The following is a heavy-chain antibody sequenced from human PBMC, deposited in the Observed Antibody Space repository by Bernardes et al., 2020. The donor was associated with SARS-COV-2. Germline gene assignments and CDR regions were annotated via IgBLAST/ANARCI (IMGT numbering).Heavy chain of an antibody. CDR1: GFTFLDYS. D-gene: IGHD3-3*01. Sequence: GGSLRLSCAASGFTFLDYSMAWVRQAPGKGLEWIGFISSYAYGRTTQYVASVKGRFTISRDDSKSIAYLQMNSLQVDDTAMYFCARYRFLDDLNWFDPWGQGTLVTVSS. CDR2: ISSYAYGRTT. J-gene: IGHJ5*02. V-gene: IGHV3-49*04. CDR3: ARYRFLDDLNWFDP.